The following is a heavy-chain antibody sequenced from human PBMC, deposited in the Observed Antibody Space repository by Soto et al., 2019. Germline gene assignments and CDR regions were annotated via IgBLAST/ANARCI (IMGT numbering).Heavy chain of an antibody. CDR2: ISAYNGNT. V-gene: IGHV1-18*01. Sequence: ASVKVSCKASGYTFTSYGISWVRQAPGQGLDWMGWISAYNGNTNYAQKLQGRVTMTTDTSTSTAYMELRSLRSDDTAVYYCATDRIGYCISTSCYNYGMDVWGQGTTVNVS. CDR1: GYTFTSYG. J-gene: IGHJ6*02. CDR3: ATDRIGYCISTSCYNYGMDV. D-gene: IGHD2-2*02.